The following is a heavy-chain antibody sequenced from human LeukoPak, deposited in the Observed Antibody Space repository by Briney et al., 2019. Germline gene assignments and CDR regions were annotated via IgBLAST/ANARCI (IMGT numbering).Heavy chain of an antibody. J-gene: IGHJ6*02. CDR2: ISYDGSNK. Sequence: GGSLRLSCAASGFTFSSYEMNWVRQAPGKGLEWVAVISYDGSNKYYADSVKGRFTISRDNSKNTLYLQMNSLRAEDTAVYYCAKRTYYYGSGTYANGMDVWGQGTTVTVSS. V-gene: IGHV3-30*18. CDR3: AKRTYYYGSGTYANGMDV. D-gene: IGHD3-10*01. CDR1: GFTFSSYE.